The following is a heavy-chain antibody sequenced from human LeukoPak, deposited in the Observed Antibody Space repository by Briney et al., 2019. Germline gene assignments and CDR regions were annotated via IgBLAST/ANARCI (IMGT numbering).Heavy chain of an antibody. D-gene: IGHD3-3*01. CDR2: IIPILGIA. CDR3: ARGSPERFLEWLFGAFDI. J-gene: IGHJ3*02. CDR1: GGTFSSYA. Sequence: SVKVSCKASGGTFSSYAISWVRQAPGQGLEWMGRIIPILGIANYAQKFQGRVTITADKSTSTAYMELSSLRSEDTAVYYCARGSPERFLEWLFGAFDIWGQGTMVTVSS. V-gene: IGHV1-69*04.